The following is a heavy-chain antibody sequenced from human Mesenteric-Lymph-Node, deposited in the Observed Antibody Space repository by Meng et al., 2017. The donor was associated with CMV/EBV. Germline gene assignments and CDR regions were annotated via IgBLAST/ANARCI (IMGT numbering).Heavy chain of an antibody. CDR1: GYNFTDFY. V-gene: IGHV1-2*06. CDR3: ARDNVNPEGFDP. Sequence: QVQLVQSRAEVVKPRASVRVSCKASGYNFTDFYIPWVRQAPGQGLEWMGRINPNSGVSNSAQNFQGRVTMTRDTSISTAYMELGRLTSDDTAVYYCARDNVNPEGFDPWGQGTLVTVSS. J-gene: IGHJ5*02. D-gene: IGHD2/OR15-2a*01. CDR2: INPNSGVS.